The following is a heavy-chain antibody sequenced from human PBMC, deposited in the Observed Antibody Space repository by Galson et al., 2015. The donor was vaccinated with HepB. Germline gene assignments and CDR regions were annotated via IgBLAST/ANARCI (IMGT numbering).Heavy chain of an antibody. CDR1: GYSFTSYW. Sequence: QSGAEVKKPGESLKISCKGSGYSFTSYWIGWVRQMPGKGLEWMGIIYPGDSDTRYSPSFQGQVTISADKSISTAYLQWSSLKASDTTMYYCARGGRRYYYDSSGRIRPQYPYIMDVGSQGTTVTVSS. J-gene: IGHJ6*02. CDR2: IYPGDSDT. V-gene: IGHV5-51*01. D-gene: IGHD3-22*01. CDR3: ARGGRRYYYDSSGRIRPQYPYIMDV.